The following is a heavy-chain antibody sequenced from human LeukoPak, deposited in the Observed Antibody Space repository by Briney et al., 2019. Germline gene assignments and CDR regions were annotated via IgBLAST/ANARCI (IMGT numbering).Heavy chain of an antibody. CDR3: ARGVFASGWYPDNFDY. J-gene: IGHJ4*02. Sequence: GGSLRLSCAASGFAFSSYWMSWVRQAPGKGLEWVANVNQVGSDKYYMDSVKGRFTISRGNAENSLDLQMNSLRAEDTAVYYCARGVFASGWYPDNFDYWGQGTLVTVSS. D-gene: IGHD6-19*01. CDR1: GFAFSSYW. V-gene: IGHV3-7*01. CDR2: VNQVGSDK.